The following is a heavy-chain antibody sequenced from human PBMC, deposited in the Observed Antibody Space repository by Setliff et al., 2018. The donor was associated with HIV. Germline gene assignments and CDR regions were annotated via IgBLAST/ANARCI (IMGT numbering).Heavy chain of an antibody. V-gene: IGHV3-30*04. J-gene: IGHJ4*02. CDR3: ARATGQLVYYFDS. CDR2: ILYDGSNK. D-gene: IGHD6-6*01. CDR1: GFSFSSYT. Sequence: PGGSLRLSCEASGFSFSSYTMNWVRQAPGKGLEWVAVILYDGSNKYYADSVKGRFTISRDNLKKRVYLQMSSLRAEDTAVYFCARATGQLVYYFDSWGQGTLVTVSS.